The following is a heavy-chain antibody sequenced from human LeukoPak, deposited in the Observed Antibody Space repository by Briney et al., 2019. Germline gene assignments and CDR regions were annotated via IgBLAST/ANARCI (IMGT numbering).Heavy chain of an antibody. CDR2: INHSGST. CDR3: ASYYYYYGMDV. CDR1: GGSFSGYY. J-gene: IGHJ6*02. Sequence: SETLSLTCAVYGGSFSGYYWSWIRQPPGKGLEWIGEINHSGSTNYNPSLTSRVTISVDTSKNQFSLKLSSVTAADTAVYYCASYYYYYGMDVWGQGTTVTVSS. V-gene: IGHV4-34*01.